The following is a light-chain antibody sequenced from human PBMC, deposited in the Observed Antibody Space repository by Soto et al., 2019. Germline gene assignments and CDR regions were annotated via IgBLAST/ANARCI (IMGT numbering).Light chain of an antibody. Sequence: QSVLTQPPSVSAAPGQKVTISCSGSSSNIGNNYVSWYQQFPEAAPKLLIYDNDKRPSGIPDRFSGSKSGTSATLGITGLRTGDEADYYCATWDRSLSAGVFGGGTKLTVL. CDR3: ATWDRSLSAGV. J-gene: IGLJ2*01. V-gene: IGLV1-51*01. CDR1: SSNIGNNY. CDR2: DND.